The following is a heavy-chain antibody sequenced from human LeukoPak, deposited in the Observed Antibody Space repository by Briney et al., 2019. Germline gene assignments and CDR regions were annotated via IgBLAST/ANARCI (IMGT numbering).Heavy chain of an antibody. CDR1: GGSISSYY. D-gene: IGHD6-13*01. V-gene: IGHV4-59*01. Sequence: PSETLSLTCTVSGGSISSYYWSWLRQPPGKGLEWIGYIYYSGSTNYNPSLKSRVTISVDTSKNQFSLKLSSVTAADTAVYYCAREGYSSSWYGGSIAYYFDYWGQGTLVTVSS. CDR3: AREGYSSSWYGGSIAYYFDY. J-gene: IGHJ4*02. CDR2: IYYSGST.